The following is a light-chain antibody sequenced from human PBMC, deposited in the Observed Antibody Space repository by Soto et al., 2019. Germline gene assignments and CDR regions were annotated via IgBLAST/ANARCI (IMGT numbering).Light chain of an antibody. Sequence: EIVLTQSPGTLSLSSGERATLSCRGRQSVSDNCLAWYQQKPGQAPRLLIYGASSRAAGIPDRFSGSESGPDFTLTISRLGPEDVAVYFCQQYGNSPWTFGQGTKAEIK. V-gene: IGKV3-20*01. CDR2: GAS. CDR1: QSVSDNC. J-gene: IGKJ1*01. CDR3: QQYGNSPWT.